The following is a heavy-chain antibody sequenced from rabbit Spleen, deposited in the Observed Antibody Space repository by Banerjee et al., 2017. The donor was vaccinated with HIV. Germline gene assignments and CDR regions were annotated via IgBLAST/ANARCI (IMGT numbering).Heavy chain of an antibody. CDR3: ARDAGTSFSTYGMDL. CDR1: GFSFNGYW. J-gene: IGHJ6*01. V-gene: IGHV1S45*01. CDR2: ISPSSGTT. D-gene: IGHD8-1*01. Sequence: QEQLEESGGDLVKPGASLTLTCKASGFSFNGYWMCWVRQAQGKGLEWIACISPSSGTTWYASWAKGRFTISKTSSTTVTLQMTSLTAADTATYFCARDAGTSFSTYGMDLWGQGTLVTVS.